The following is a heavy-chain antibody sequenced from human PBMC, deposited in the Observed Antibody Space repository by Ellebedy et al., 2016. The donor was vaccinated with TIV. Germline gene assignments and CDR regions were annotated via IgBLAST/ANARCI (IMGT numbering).Heavy chain of an antibody. CDR2: IDLSDSYT. D-gene: IGHD6-19*01. CDR3: ARHEGASGRYGYFDS. V-gene: IGHV5-10-1*01. J-gene: IGHJ4*02. CDR1: EYSFTSSW. Sequence: GESLKISCPDSEYSFTSSWISWVRQMPGKGLEWMAMIDLSDSYTNYSPSFQGHVTISADKSISTAYLQWSSLKASDTAIYYCARHEGASGRYGYFDSWGQGTLATVSS.